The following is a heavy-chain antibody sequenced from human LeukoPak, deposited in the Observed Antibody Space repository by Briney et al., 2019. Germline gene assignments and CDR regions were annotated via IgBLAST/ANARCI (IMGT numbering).Heavy chain of an antibody. Sequence: GGSLRLFCAASGFTFSSYSMNWVRQDPGEGLEWVSSISSSSSYIYYADSVKGRFTISRDNAKNSLYLQMNSLRAEDTAVYYCARDGSVVVTFYGMDVWGQGTTVTVSS. D-gene: IGHD2-21*02. CDR1: GFTFSSYS. CDR3: ARDGSVVVTFYGMDV. V-gene: IGHV3-21*01. J-gene: IGHJ6*02. CDR2: ISSSSSYI.